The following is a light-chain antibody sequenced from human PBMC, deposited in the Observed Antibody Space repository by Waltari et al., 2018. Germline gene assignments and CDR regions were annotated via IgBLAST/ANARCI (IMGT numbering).Light chain of an antibody. CDR2: DVS. CDR1: NSDVGGYNY. Sequence: QSALTQPASVSGSPGQSITISCTGTNSDVGGYNYVSWYQQHPGKAPKLMIFDVSNRPSGVSIRFSGSKSGNTASLTSSGLQAEDEADYYCSSFTSTNTLVVFGGGTKLTVL. J-gene: IGLJ2*01. CDR3: SSFTSTNTLVV. V-gene: IGLV2-14*03.